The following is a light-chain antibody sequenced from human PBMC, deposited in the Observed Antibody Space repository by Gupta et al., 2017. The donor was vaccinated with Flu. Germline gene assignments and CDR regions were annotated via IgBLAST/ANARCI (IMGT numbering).Light chain of an antibody. V-gene: IGLV1-51*01. CDR1: SSNIGLNS. CDR3: GTWDNSLSAVV. CDR2: DND. J-gene: IGLJ2*01. Sequence: QSVLTQPPSVSAAPGQKVTFSCSGSSSNIGLNSLSWYQQLPGTAPKLLIYDNDQRPSGIPDRFSGSKSGTSATLGITGLQTGDEADYYCGTWDNSLSAVVFGGRTKLAVL.